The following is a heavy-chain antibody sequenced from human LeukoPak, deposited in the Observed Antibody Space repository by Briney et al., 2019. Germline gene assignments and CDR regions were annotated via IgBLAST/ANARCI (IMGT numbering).Heavy chain of an antibody. CDR2: IYYSGST. CDR3: ARALPVGSYYFDY. D-gene: IGHD1-26*01. J-gene: IGHJ4*02. Sequence: SETLSLTCTVSGGSISSYYWSWIRQPPGKGLEWIGYIYYSGSTYYNPSLKSRVTISVDTSKNQFSLKLSSVTAADTAVYYCARALPVGSYYFDYWGQGTLVTVSS. V-gene: IGHV4-30-4*08. CDR1: GGSISSYY.